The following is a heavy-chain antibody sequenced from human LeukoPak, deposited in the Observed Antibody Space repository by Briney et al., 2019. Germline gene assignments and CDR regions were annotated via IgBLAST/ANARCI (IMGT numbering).Heavy chain of an antibody. Sequence: TGGSLRLSCAVSGFTFSSYAMHWVRQAPGKGLEYVSAISSNGGSTYYANSVKGRFTISRDNSKNTLYLQMGSLRAEDMAVYYCARGGRLPAAGDFDYWGQGTLVTVSS. D-gene: IGHD2-21*01. CDR1: GFTFSSYA. J-gene: IGHJ4*02. CDR3: ARGGRLPAAGDFDY. CDR2: ISSNGGST. V-gene: IGHV3-64*01.